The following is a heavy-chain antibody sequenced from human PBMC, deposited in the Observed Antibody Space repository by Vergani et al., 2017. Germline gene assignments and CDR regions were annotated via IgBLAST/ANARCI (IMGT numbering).Heavy chain of an antibody. Sequence: QVQLQESGPGLVKPSQTLSLTCTVSGGSISSGDYYWSWIRQPPGKGLEWIGYIYYSGSTYYNPSLKSRVTISVDTSKNQISLKLSPVTGADPAVYYCARGGGVPAALGYWGQGTLVTVSS. CDR2: IYYSGST. CDR1: GGSISSGDYY. V-gene: IGHV4-30-4*08. CDR3: ARGGGVPAALGY. J-gene: IGHJ4*02. D-gene: IGHD2-2*01.